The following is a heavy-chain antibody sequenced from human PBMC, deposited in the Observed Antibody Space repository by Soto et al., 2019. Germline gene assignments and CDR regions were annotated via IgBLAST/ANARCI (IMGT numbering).Heavy chain of an antibody. D-gene: IGHD2-21*02. J-gene: IGHJ4*02. Sequence: QVQLVQSGAEEKKPGASVKVSCKASGYTFTSYAMHWVRQAPGQRLEWMGWINAGNGNTKYSQKFQGRVTITRDTPASTAYMELRSLRSEDTSVYYCARSIVVVTALDYWRQGTLVTVSS. CDR3: ARSIVVVTALDY. CDR1: GYTFTSYA. CDR2: INAGNGNT. V-gene: IGHV1-3*05.